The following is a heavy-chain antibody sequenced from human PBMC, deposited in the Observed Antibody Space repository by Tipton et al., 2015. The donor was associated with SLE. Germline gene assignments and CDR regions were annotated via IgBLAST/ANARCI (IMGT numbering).Heavy chain of an antibody. J-gene: IGHJ6*02. Sequence: TLSLTCAVYGGFFSGHYCTWIRQSPGKGLEWIGDISHSGTTNYNSSLRGRVTISGDTSKNQFSLKLTSVTAADTAVYYCASRELRFLEFGYYSYGVDVWGHGTTVTVSS. V-gene: IGHV4-34*01. CDR3: ASRELRFLEFGYYSYGVDV. D-gene: IGHD3-3*01. CDR1: GGFFSGHY. CDR2: ISHSGTT.